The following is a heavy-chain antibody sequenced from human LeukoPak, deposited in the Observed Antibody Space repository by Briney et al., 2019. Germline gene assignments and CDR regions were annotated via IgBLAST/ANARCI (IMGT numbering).Heavy chain of an antibody. V-gene: IGHV4-59*01. J-gene: IGHJ6*02. CDR3: ARVPMYDILTGYYYYYYGMDV. D-gene: IGHD3-9*01. CDR1: GGSITSY. Sequence: SETLSLTCTVSGGSITSYWSWIRQPPGKGLEWIGYIYYSGSTNYNPSLKSRVTMSIDTSKNQFSLKLSSVTAADTAVYYCARVPMYDILTGYYYYYYGMDVWGQGTTVTVSS. CDR2: IYYSGST.